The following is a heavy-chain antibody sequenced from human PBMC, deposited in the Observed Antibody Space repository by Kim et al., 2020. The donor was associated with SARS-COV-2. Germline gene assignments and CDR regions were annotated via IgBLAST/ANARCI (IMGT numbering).Heavy chain of an antibody. V-gene: IGHV3-21*01. Sequence: GGSLRLSCAASGFTFSSYSMNWVRQAPGKGLEWVSSISSSSSYIYYADSVKGRFTISRDNAKNSLYLQMNSLRAEDTAVYYCAREPGGEQPPSEYFQHWGQGTLVTVSS. J-gene: IGHJ1*01. CDR2: ISSSSSYI. CDR3: AREPGGEQPPSEYFQH. D-gene: IGHD3-10*01. CDR1: GFTFSSYS.